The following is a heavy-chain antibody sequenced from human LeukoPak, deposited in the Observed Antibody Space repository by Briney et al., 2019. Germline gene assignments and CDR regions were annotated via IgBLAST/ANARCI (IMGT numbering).Heavy chain of an antibody. CDR2: IIPIFGTA. CDR3: ARGYCSGGGCQGFDY. D-gene: IGHD2-15*01. CDR1: GGTFSSYA. J-gene: IGHJ4*02. V-gene: IGHV1-69*01. Sequence: GSSVKVSCKASGGTFSSYAISWVRQAPGQGLEWMGGIIPIFGTANYAQKFQGRVTITADESTSTAYMELSSLRSEDTAVYYCARGYCSGGGCQGFDYWGQGTLVTVSS.